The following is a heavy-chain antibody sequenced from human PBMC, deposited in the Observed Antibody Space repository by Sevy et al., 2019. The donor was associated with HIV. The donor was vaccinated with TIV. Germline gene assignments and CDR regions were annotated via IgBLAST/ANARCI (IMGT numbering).Heavy chain of an antibody. CDR2: ISYDGSNK. J-gene: IGHJ4*02. Sequence: GGSLRLSCAASGFTFSSYAMHWVRQAPGKGLEWVAVISYDGSNKYYADSVKGRFTISRDNSKNTLYLQMNSLRAEDTAVYYCARGPHYYDSSGYYMYYFDYWGQGTLVTVSS. D-gene: IGHD3-22*01. V-gene: IGHV3-30-3*01. CDR3: ARGPHYYDSSGYYMYYFDY. CDR1: GFTFSSYA.